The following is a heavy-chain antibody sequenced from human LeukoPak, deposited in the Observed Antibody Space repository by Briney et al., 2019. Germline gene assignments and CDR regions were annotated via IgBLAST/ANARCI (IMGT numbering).Heavy chain of an antibody. J-gene: IGHJ4*02. D-gene: IGHD6-19*01. CDR3: ARDRAVAGCFDY. CDR2: ISAYNGNT. V-gene: IGHV1-18*01. CDR1: GYTFTSYG. Sequence: SVRVSCKASGYTFTSYGISWVRQAPGQGLEWMGWISAYNGNTNYAQKLQGRVTMTTDTSTSTAYMELRSLRSDDTAVYYCARDRAVAGCFDYWGQGTLVTVSS.